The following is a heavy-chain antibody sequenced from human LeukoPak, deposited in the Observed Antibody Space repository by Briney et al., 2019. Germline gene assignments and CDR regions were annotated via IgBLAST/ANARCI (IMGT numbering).Heavy chain of an antibody. J-gene: IGHJ4*02. D-gene: IGHD3-16*02. V-gene: IGHV3-21*01. CDR2: ISSSSSYI. CDR1: GFTFSSYT. Sequence: GGSLRLSCAASGFTFSSYTMNWVRQAPGKGLEWVSSISSSSSYIYYADSVKGRFTISRDNAKNSLYLQMNSLRAEDTAVYYCARDLSEDYIWGSYRPDYFDYWGQGTLVTVSS. CDR3: ARDLSEDYIWGSYRPDYFDY.